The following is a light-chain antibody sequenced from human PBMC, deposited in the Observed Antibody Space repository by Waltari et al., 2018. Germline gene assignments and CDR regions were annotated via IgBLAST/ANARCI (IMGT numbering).Light chain of an antibody. CDR1: QSVSSN. Sequence: EIVMTQSPATLSVSPGERATLSCRASQSVSSNLAWYQQIPGQAPRLLSYGASTRATGIPARFTGSGSGTEFTLTISSMQSEDIAVYYCQQYNNWPGTFGQGTKVEIK. J-gene: IGKJ1*01. CDR2: GAS. CDR3: QQYNNWPGT. V-gene: IGKV3-15*01.